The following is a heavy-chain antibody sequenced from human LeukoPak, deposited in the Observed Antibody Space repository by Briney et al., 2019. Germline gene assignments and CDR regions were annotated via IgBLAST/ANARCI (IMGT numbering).Heavy chain of an antibody. D-gene: IGHD3-10*01. J-gene: IGHJ4*02. CDR2: INPNSGGT. Sequence: ASVKVSCKASGYTFTGYYMHWVRQAPGQGLEWMGRINPNSGGTNYAQKFQGRVTMTRDTSISTAYMELSRLRSDDTAVYYCAREWPYGSGTYGYWGQGTLITVSS. CDR3: AREWPYGSGTYGY. CDR1: GYTFTGYY. V-gene: IGHV1-2*06.